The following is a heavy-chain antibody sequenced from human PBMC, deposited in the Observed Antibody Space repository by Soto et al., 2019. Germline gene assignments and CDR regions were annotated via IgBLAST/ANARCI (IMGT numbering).Heavy chain of an antibody. CDR2: IYYSGST. J-gene: IGHJ5*02. CDR3: ARDRYNRYNWFDP. V-gene: IGHV4-30-4*01. CDR1: GGSISSGDYY. Sequence: SETLSLTCTVSGGSISSGDYYWSWIRQPPGKGLEWIGYIYYSGSTYYNPSLKSRVTISVDTSKNQFSLKLSSVTAADTAMYYCARDRYNRYNWFDPWGQGTLVTVSS. D-gene: IGHD1-20*01.